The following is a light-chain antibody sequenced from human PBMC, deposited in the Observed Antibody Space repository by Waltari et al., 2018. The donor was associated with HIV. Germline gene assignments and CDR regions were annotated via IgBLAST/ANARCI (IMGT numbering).Light chain of an antibody. CDR3: CSYAGSFVV. CDR1: SSDVGIYNL. J-gene: IGLJ2*01. CDR2: EGS. Sequence: QSALTQPPSVSGSPGQSITISCTGTSSDVGIYNLVSWYQQYPGKAPKLMIYEGSKRPSGVSNRFSGSKSGNTASLTISGLQTEDEADYYCCSYAGSFVVFGGGTKLTVL. V-gene: IGLV2-23*01.